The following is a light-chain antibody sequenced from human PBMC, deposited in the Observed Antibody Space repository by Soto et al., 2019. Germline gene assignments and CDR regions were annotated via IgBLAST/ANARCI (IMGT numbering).Light chain of an antibody. CDR3: QQYGSSPPVT. J-gene: IGKJ1*01. CDR2: DAS. Sequence: IVLTQSPGTLSLSPGERATLSCRASQTVRNNYLAWYQQKPGQAPRLLIYDASSRATGIPDRFSGSGSGTDFTLTISRLEPEDFAVYYCQQYGSSPPVTFGQGTKVDIK. V-gene: IGKV3-20*01. CDR1: QTVRNNY.